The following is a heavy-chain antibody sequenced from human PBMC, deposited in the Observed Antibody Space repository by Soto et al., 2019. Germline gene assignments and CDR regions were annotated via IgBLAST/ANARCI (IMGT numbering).Heavy chain of an antibody. J-gene: IGHJ6*03. D-gene: IGHD4-17*01. Sequence: SVTLSLTCAVDVGPFSCYYWSWIRESPGTGLEWIGNIYYSGSTYYNPSLKSRVTISVDTSKNQFSLKLSSATAADTAVYYCARRKTTVTTRYYYYYYMDVWGKGTTVT. CDR3: ARRKTTVTTRYYYYYYMDV. V-gene: IGHV4-34*01. CDR2: IYYSGST. CDR1: VGPFSCYY.